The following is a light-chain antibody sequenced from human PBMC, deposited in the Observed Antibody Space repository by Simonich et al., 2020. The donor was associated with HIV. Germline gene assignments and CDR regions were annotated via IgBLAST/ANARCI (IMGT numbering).Light chain of an antibody. V-gene: IGLV2-14*03. J-gene: IGLJ2*01. CDR1: SSDVGAYNY. Sequence: QSALTQPASVSGSPGQSITISCTGTSSDVGAYNYVSWYQQYSGKAPKLVIYDVHNRPSGVSNRFSGSKSGNTASLTISGLQAEDEADYYCSSYVGTNTVFGGGTKLTVL. CDR2: DVH. CDR3: SSYVGTNTV.